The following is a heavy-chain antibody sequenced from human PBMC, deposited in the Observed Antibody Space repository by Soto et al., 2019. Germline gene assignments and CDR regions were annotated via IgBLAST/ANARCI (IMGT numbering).Heavy chain of an antibody. CDR1: GGSISSGGYY. Sequence: PSETLSLTCTVSGGSISSGGYYWSWIRQHPRKGLEWIGYIYYSASTYYNPSLKSRVTISLDTSKNQFSLKLSSVTAADTAVYYCAGRYGSCFDFWGQGTLVTVS. V-gene: IGHV4-31*03. J-gene: IGHJ4*02. D-gene: IGHD5-18*01. CDR3: AGRYGSCFDF. CDR2: IYYSAST.